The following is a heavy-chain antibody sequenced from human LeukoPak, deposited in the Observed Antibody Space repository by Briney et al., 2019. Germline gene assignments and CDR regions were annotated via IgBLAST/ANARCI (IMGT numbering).Heavy chain of an antibody. CDR1: RYTFSRYG. Sequence: GPLKISSATFRYTFSRYGMHWVCQAPGKAVEWVSGISGSGVSSSCAGAVKGRFTISRDNSKTTMHLQINTLRAEDTVVYYCAKVALEWQWPTHFGYWGQGTLGTV. CDR2: ISGSGVSS. CDR3: AKVALEWQWPTHFGY. D-gene: IGHD6-19*01. J-gene: IGHJ4*02. V-gene: IGHV3-23*01.